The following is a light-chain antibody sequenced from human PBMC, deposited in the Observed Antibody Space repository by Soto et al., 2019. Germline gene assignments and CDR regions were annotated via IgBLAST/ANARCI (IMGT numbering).Light chain of an antibody. CDR1: SSNIGSHT. CDR3: AAWDDSLNGVV. V-gene: IGLV1-44*01. J-gene: IGLJ2*01. CDR2: SNT. Sequence: QSVLTQPPSASGTPGQTIAISCSGGSSNIGSHTVNWSQQLPGTAPRLLIYSNTQRPSEVPDRFSGSKSGTSASLAISGLQSEYEGDYYCAAWDDSLNGVVFGGGTKVTVL.